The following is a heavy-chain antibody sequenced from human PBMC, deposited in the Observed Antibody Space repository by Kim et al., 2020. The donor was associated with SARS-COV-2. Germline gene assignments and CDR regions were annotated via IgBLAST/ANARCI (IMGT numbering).Heavy chain of an antibody. V-gene: IGHV4-34*01. CDR1: GGSFSGYY. J-gene: IGHJ6*03. CDR2: INHSGST. CDR3: ARGLRFLEWFAYYYMDV. D-gene: IGHD3-3*01. Sequence: SETLSLTCAVYGGSFSGYYWSWIRQPPGKGLEWIGEINHSGSTNYNPSLKSRVTISVDTSKNQFSLKLSSVTAADTAVYYCARGLRFLEWFAYYYMDVWG.